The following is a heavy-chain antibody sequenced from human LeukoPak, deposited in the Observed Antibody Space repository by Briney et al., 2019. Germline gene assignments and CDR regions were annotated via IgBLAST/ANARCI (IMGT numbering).Heavy chain of an antibody. D-gene: IGHD3-10*01. CDR2: ISSSGSTM. J-gene: IGHJ4*02. V-gene: IGHV3-11*04. CDR1: GFTFSDYY. Sequence: GGSLRLSCAASGFTFSDYYMNWIRQAPGKGLEWVSYISSSGSTMYYADSAKGRFTISRDNAKNSLYLQMNSLRAEDTAVYYCARPDYYRGAGSYGGDYWGQGTLVTVSS. CDR3: ARPDYYRGAGSYGGDY.